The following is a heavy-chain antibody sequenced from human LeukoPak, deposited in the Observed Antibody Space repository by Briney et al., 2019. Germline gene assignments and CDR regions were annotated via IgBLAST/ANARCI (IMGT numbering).Heavy chain of an antibody. CDR3: ARSGYSYGFDY. J-gene: IGHJ4*02. Sequence: SVTLSLTCAVYGGSFSGYYWSWIRQPPGKGLEWIGEINHSGSTNYNPSLKSRVTISVDTSKNQFSLKLSSVTAADTAVSYCARSGYSYGFDYWGQGTLVTVSS. V-gene: IGHV4-34*01. CDR2: INHSGST. CDR1: GGSFSGYY. D-gene: IGHD5-18*01.